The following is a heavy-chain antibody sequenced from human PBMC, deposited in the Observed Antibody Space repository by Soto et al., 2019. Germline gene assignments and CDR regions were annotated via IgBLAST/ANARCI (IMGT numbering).Heavy chain of an antibody. CDR3: AGRYCSGGSCYPYYYYGMDV. CDR1: GYTFTSYY. J-gene: IGHJ6*02. Sequence: GASVKVSCKASGYTFTSYYMHWVRQAPGQGLEWMGIINPSGGSTSYAQKFQGRVTMTRDTSTSTVYMELSSLRSEDTAVYYCAGRYCSGGSCYPYYYYGMDVWGQGTTVTVSS. V-gene: IGHV1-46*01. D-gene: IGHD2-15*01. CDR2: INPSGGST.